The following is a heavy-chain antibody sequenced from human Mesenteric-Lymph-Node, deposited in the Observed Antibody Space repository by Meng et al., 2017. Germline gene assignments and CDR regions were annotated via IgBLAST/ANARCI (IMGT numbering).Heavy chain of an antibody. CDR1: GGSISSGCFY. CDR3: ARANYGDYNWFDP. J-gene: IGHJ5*02. Sequence: QLLLQEAGPGLVKPSQSLSLTCTASGGSISSGCFYWSWIRQHPGKGLEWIGYIYYSGSTYDNPSLRSRVAISIDTSKNQFSLKLTSVTAADTVVYFCARANYGDYNWFDPWGQGTLVTVSS. V-gene: IGHV4-31*03. CDR2: IYYSGST. D-gene: IGHD4-17*01.